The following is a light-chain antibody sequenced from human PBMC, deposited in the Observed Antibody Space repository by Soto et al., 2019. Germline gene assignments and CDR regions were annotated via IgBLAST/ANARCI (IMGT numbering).Light chain of an antibody. CDR2: DAA. CDR1: QSINKW. CDR3: QQYNIGYT. Sequence: IQLTQSPSSLSAFVGDRVTITCRASQSINKWVAWFQQKSGRAPKLLIYDAATLQSGVPSRFSGTGSGTDFSLTISSLQPEDFATYYCQQYNIGYTFGQGTKVDIK. J-gene: IGKJ2*01. V-gene: IGKV1-5*01.